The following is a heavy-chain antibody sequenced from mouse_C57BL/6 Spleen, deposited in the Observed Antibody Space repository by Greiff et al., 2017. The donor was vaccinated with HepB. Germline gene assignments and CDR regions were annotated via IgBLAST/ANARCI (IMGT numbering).Heavy chain of an antibody. V-gene: IGHV1-82*01. CDR3: ARRGAYYSNYYTMDY. CDR2: IYPGDGDP. J-gene: IGHJ4*01. Sequence: QVQLQQSGPELVKPGASVKISCKASGYAFSSSWMNWVKQRPGKGLEWIGRIYPGDGDPNYNGKFKGRATLTADKSSSTAYMQLSSLTAEDSAVYFCARRGAYYSNYYTMDYWGQGTSVTVSS. D-gene: IGHD2-5*01. CDR1: GYAFSSSW.